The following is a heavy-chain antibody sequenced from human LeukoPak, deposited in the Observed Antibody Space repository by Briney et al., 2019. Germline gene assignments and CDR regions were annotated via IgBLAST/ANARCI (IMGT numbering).Heavy chain of an antibody. CDR2: IYYSGST. D-gene: IGHD3-22*01. CDR1: GGSISSGDYY. J-gene: IGHJ3*02. Sequence: SETLSLTCTVSGGSISSGDYYWSWIRQPPGKGLEWIGYIYYSGSTYYNPSLKSRVTISVDTSKNQFSLKLSSVTAADTAVYYCARDSLGYDAFDIWGQGTMVTVSS. V-gene: IGHV4-30-4*01. CDR3: ARDSLGYDAFDI.